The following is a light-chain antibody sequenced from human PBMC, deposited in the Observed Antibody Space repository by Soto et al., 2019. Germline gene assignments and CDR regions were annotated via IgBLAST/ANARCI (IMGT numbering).Light chain of an antibody. V-gene: IGLV2-14*01. CDR3: SSYTSSSTLPLYV. CDR2: DVS. J-gene: IGLJ1*01. CDR1: SSDVGGYNY. Sequence: LTQPASVSGSPGQSITISCTGTSSDVGGYNYVSWYQQHPGKAPKLMIYDVSNRPSGVSNRFSGSKSGNTASLTISGLQAEDEADYYCSSYTSSSTLPLYVFGTGTKVTVL.